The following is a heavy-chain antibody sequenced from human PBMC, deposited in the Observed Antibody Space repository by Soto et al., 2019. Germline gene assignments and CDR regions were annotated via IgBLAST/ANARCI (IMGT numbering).Heavy chain of an antibody. Sequence: ASVKVSCKASGGTFSSYTISWVRQAPGQGLEWMGRIIPILGIANYAQKFQGRVTITADKSTSTAYMELRSLRSDDTAVYYCATIWSGYYKAFDIWGQGTMVT. CDR3: ATIWSGYYKAFDI. V-gene: IGHV1-69*02. CDR2: IIPILGIA. J-gene: IGHJ3*02. CDR1: GGTFSSYT. D-gene: IGHD3-3*01.